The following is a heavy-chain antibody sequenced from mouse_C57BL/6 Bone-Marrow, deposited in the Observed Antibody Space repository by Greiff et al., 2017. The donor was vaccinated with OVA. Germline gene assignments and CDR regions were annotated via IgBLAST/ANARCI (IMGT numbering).Heavy chain of an antibody. V-gene: IGHV1-15*01. D-gene: IGHD1-1*01. CDR2: IDPETGGT. CDR3: TRPSRYYGSSHWYFDV. Sequence: LQESGAELVRPGASVTLSCKASGYTFTDYEMHWVKQTPVHGLEWIGAIDPETGGTAYNQKFKGKAILTADKSSSTAYMELRSLTSEDSAVYYCTRPSRYYGSSHWYFDVWGTGTTVTVSS. J-gene: IGHJ1*03. CDR1: GYTFTDYE.